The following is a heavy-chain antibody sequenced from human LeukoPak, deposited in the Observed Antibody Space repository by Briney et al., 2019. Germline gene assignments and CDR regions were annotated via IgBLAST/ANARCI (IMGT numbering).Heavy chain of an antibody. D-gene: IGHD2-15*01. CDR1: GGTFSSYA. CDR3: ARVVVNSWFDP. Sequence: ASVKVSCKASGGTFSSYAISWVRQAPGQGLERMGGIIPIFGTANYAQKFQGKVTITTDESTSTAYMELSSLRSEDTAVYYCARVVVNSWFDPWGQGTLITVSS. CDR2: IIPIFGTA. V-gene: IGHV1-69*05. J-gene: IGHJ5*02.